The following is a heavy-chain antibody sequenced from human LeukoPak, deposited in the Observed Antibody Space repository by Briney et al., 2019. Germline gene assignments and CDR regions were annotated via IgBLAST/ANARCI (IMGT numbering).Heavy chain of an antibody. V-gene: IGHV3-53*01. CDR1: GFTVSSND. J-gene: IGHJ4*02. CDR2: IYSGGST. Sequence: GGSLRLSCAASGFTVSSNDMSWVRQAPGKGLECISVIYSGGSTDYADSVKGRLTISRDNSKNTLYLQMNSLRAEDTAVYYCARVIRGVPNWGQGTLVTVSS. D-gene: IGHD3-10*01. CDR3: ARVIRGVPN.